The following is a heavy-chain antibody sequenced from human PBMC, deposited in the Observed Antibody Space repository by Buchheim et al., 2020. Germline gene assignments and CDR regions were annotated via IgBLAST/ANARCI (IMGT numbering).Heavy chain of an antibody. CDR2: IWYDGSNK. Sequence: QVQLVESGGGVVQPGRSLRLSCAASGFTFSSYGMHWVRQAPGKGLEWVAVIWYDGSNKYYADSVKGRFTISRDTSKNTLYLQMNSLRAEDTAVYYCARDCWSGYYYYGMDVWGQGTT. V-gene: IGHV3-33*01. CDR1: GFTFSSYG. J-gene: IGHJ6*02. D-gene: IGHD3-3*01. CDR3: ARDCWSGYYYYGMDV.